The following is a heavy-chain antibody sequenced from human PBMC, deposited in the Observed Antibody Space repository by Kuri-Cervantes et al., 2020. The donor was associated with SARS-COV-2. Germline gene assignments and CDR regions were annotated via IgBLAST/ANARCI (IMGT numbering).Heavy chain of an antibody. V-gene: IGHV4-39*07. J-gene: IGHJ6*02. CDR1: GGSISSSSYY. CDR2: INHSGST. Sequence: GSLRLSCTVSGGSISSSSYYWSWIRQPPGKGLEWIGEINHSGSTNYNPSLKSRVTVSVDTSKNQFSLNLKSVTAADTAVYYCARDQWLGGYYYGMDVWGQGTTVTVSS. CDR3: ARDQWLGGYYYGMDV. D-gene: IGHD6-19*01.